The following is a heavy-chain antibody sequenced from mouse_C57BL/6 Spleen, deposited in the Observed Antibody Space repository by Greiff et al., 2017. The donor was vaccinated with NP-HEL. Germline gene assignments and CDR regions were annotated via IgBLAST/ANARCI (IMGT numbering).Heavy chain of an antibody. J-gene: IGHJ1*03. CDR2: ISDGGSYT. CDR3: ARGGDSYWYFDV. V-gene: IGHV5-4*03. D-gene: IGHD2-12*01. Sequence: EVKLMESGGGLVKPGGSLKLSCAASGFTFSSYAMSWVRQTPEKRLEWVATISDGGSYTYYPDNVKGRFTISRDNAKNNLYLQMSHLKSEDTAMYYCARGGDSYWYFDVWGTGTTVTVSS. CDR1: GFTFSSYA.